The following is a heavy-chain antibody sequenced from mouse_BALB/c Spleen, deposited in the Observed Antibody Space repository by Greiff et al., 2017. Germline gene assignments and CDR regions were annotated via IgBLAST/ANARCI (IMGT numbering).Heavy chain of an antibody. V-gene: IGHV1S135*01. CDR2: IDPFNGGT. CDR1: GYSFTSYY. J-gene: IGHJ4*01. Sequence: EVQLQQSGPELMKPGASVKISCKASGYSFTSYYMHWVKQSHGKSLEWIGYIDPFNGGTSYNQKFKGKATLTVDKSSSTAYMHLSSLTSEDSAVYYCARFHYGGAMDYWGQGTSVTVSS. D-gene: IGHD1-1*01. CDR3: ARFHYGGAMDY.